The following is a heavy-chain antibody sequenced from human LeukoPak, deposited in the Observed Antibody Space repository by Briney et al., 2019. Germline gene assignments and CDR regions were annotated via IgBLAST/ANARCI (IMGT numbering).Heavy chain of an antibody. CDR3: ASTYDSSGYYLDY. D-gene: IGHD3-22*01. CDR1: GGSISSYY. J-gene: IGHJ4*02. Sequence: SETLSLTCTVSGGSISSYYWSWIRQPPGKGLEWIGYIYYSGSTNYNPSFKSRVTISVDTSKNQFSLKLSSATAADTAVYYCASTYDSSGYYLDYWGQGTLVTVSS. CDR2: IYYSGST. V-gene: IGHV4-59*08.